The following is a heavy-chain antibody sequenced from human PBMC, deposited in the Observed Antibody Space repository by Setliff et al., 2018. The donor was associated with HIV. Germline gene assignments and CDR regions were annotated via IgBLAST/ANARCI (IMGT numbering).Heavy chain of an antibody. D-gene: IGHD6-19*01. CDR2: ISYSGTT. J-gene: IGHJ4*03. CDR1: DGSISNYY. V-gene: IGHV4-59*12. Sequence: PSETLSLTCTVSDGSISNYYWSWIRQPPGKGLEWIGYISYSGTTNDNPSLKSRVTISVDTSKNHFSLKLSSVTAADTAVYYCARDPSSGWSYYFDYWGKGTTVTVSS. CDR3: ARDPSSGWSYYFDY.